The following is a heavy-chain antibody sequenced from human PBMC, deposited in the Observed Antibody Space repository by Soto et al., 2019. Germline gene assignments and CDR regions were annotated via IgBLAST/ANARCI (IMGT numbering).Heavy chain of an antibody. CDR1: GFTFNSYG. CDR2: IWYDGNTK. V-gene: IGHV3-33*01. Sequence: ESGGGVVQPGRSLRLSCTASGFTFNSYGFNWVRQAPGKGLEWVAVIWYDGNTKYYADSVKGRFTISRDNLRSTVYLQMNSLTAEDTAVYYCARPLVAPVAGPYYYGMDVWGQGTTVTVSS. D-gene: IGHD6-19*01. CDR3: ARPLVAPVAGPYYYGMDV. J-gene: IGHJ6*02.